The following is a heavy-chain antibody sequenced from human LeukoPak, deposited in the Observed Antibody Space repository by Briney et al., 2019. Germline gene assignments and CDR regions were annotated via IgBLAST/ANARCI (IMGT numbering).Heavy chain of an antibody. CDR1: GGSISSSSYY. Sequence: PSETLSLTCTVSGGSISSSSYYWGWIRQPPGKGLEWIGSIYYSGSTYYNPSLKSRVTISVDTSKNQFSLKLSSVTAADTAVYYCARGLLFGELTFDYWGQGTLVTVSS. CDR3: ARGLLFGELTFDY. V-gene: IGHV4-39*01. J-gene: IGHJ4*02. CDR2: IYYSGST. D-gene: IGHD3-10*01.